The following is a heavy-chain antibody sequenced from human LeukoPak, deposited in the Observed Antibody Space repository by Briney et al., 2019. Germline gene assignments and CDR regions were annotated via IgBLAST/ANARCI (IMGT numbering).Heavy chain of an antibody. CDR2: IKQDGSEK. J-gene: IGHJ3*02. CDR3: ARIYGDYVLFAFDI. CDR1: GFTFSSYW. V-gene: IGHV3-7*01. D-gene: IGHD4-17*01. Sequence: GGSLRLSCAASGFTFSSYWMSWVRQAPGKGLEWVANIKQDGSEKYYVDSVKGRFTISRDNAKNSLYLQMNSLRAEDTAVYYCARIYGDYVLFAFDIWGQGTMVTVSS.